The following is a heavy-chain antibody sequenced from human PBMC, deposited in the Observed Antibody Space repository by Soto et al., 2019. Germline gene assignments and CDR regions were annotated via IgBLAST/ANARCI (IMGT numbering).Heavy chain of an antibody. CDR2: IYYSGST. D-gene: IGHD2-2*01. CDR3: ARRPTPIFCSSTSCHDAFDI. V-gene: IGHV4-31*03. Sequence: SGTQSPTCTVAPASNSSAADDWSRMRQHPGKGLEWIGYIYYSGSTYYNPSLKSRVTISVDTSKNQFSLKLSSVTAADTAVYYCARRPTPIFCSSTSCHDAFDIWGQGTMVT. CDR1: PASNSSAADD. J-gene: IGHJ3*02.